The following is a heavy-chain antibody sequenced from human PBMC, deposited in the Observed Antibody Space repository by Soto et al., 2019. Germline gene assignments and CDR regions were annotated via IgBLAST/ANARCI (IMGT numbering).Heavy chain of an antibody. Sequence: QVQLVQSGAEVKKPGASVKVSCKASGYTFTSYDINWVRQATGQGLEWMGWMNPNSGNTGYAQKFQGRVTMTRNTSISTAYMELSSLRSEDTAVYYCAGANYDFWSGDNYYYYYMDVWGKGTTVTVSS. CDR2: MNPNSGNT. J-gene: IGHJ6*03. CDR1: GYTFTSYD. CDR3: AGANYDFWSGDNYYYYYMDV. D-gene: IGHD3-3*01. V-gene: IGHV1-8*01.